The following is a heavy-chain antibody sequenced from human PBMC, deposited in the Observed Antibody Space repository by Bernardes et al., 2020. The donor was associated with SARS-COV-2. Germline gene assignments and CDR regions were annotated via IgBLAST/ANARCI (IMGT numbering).Heavy chain of an antibody. CDR3: ARRTGYSSSWYYY. CDR2: IYYSGST. D-gene: IGHD6-13*01. J-gene: IGHJ4*02. Sequence: SETLSLTCTVSGGSISSSSYYWGWIRQPPGQGLEWLGSIYYSGSTYYNPSLKSPVTISVDTSKNQFSLKLSAVTAADTAVYYCARRTGYSSSWYYYWGQGTLVTVSS. CDR1: GGSISSSSYY. V-gene: IGHV4-39*01.